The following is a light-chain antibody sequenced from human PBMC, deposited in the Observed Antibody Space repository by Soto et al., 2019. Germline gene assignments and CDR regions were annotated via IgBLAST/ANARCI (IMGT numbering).Light chain of an antibody. CDR2: DVS. Sequence: QSALTQPASVSGSPGQSITIFCTGTSSDVGAYNYVSWYQQHPGKAPKLMIYDVSNRPSGVSNRFSGSKSGNTASLTISGLQAEDEADYYCSSYTSSSTLVFGGGTKVTVL. CDR3: SSYTSSSTLV. V-gene: IGLV2-14*01. CDR1: SSDVGAYNY. J-gene: IGLJ2*01.